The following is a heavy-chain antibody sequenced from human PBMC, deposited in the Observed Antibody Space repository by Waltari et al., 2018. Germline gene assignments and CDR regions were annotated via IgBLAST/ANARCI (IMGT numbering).Heavy chain of an antibody. D-gene: IGHD3-3*01. J-gene: IGHJ4*02. Sequence: QVQLQESGPGLVKPSETLSLTCAVSGYSISSGYYWGWIRQPPGKGLEWIGSIYHSGSTYYNPSLKSRVTISVDTSKNQFSLKLSSVTAADTAVYYCARHAHDFWSGYYDYWGQGTLVTVSS. V-gene: IGHV4-38-2*01. CDR1: GYSISSGYY. CDR3: ARHAHDFWSGYYDY. CDR2: IYHSGST.